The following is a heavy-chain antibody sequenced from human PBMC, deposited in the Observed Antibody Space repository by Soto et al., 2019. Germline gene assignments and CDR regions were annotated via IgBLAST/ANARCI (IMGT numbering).Heavy chain of an antibody. D-gene: IGHD2-21*02. CDR1: GGSISRAGYS. CDR3: ASSRVVTTYFDY. CDR2: IYNSGST. V-gene: IGHV4-30-2*06. J-gene: IGHJ4*02. Sequence: QLQLQESGSRLVKPSQTLSLTCAVSGGSISRAGYSWSWIRQSPGKGLAWIGYIYNSGSTFYNPSLKSRLTISVDRAKNQLSLQLKSVTAADTSVYYCASSRVVTTYFDYWGQGTVVTVSS.